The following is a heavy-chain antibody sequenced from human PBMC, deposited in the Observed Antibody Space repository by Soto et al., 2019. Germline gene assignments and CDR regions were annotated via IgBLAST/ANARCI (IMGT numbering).Heavy chain of an antibody. Sequence: QVQLVQSGAEVKKPGASVKVSCKASGYTFTSYGISWVRQAPGQGLEWMGRISGYNGNSNYAQNLQGRVTMTTDTSTSTAYMELTSLRSADTAVYYCAREAVQDIVVVVVAPEGLGYWGQGTLVTVSS. CDR1: GYTFTSYG. CDR2: ISGYNGNS. D-gene: IGHD2-15*01. J-gene: IGHJ4*02. V-gene: IGHV1-18*01. CDR3: AREAVQDIVVVVVAPEGLGY.